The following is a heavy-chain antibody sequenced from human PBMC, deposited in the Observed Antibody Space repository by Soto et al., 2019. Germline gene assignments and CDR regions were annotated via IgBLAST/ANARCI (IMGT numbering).Heavy chain of an antibody. J-gene: IGHJ4*02. V-gene: IGHV4-59*01. D-gene: IGHD2-21*02. CDR3: ARSIVVVTAINYFDY. Sequence: KPSETLSLTCTVSGGSISSYYWSWIRQPPGKGLEWIGYIYYSGSTNYNPSLKSRVTISVDTSKNQFSLKLSSVTAADTAVYYCARSIVVVTAINYFDYWGQGTLVTVSS. CDR1: GGSISSYY. CDR2: IYYSGST.